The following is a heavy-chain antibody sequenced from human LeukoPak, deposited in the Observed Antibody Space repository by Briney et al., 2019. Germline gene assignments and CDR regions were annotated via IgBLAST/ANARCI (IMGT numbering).Heavy chain of an antibody. D-gene: IGHD3-22*01. CDR2: IYCSGST. CDR1: GGSISSGGYY. CDR3: ARWKISGYVFDY. J-gene: IGHJ4*02. V-gene: IGHV4-31*03. Sequence: SETLSLTCTVSGGSISSGGYYWSWIRQHPGKGLEWIGYIYCSGSTYYNPSLKSRVTISVDTSKNQFSLKLSSVTAADTAVYYCARWKISGYVFDYWGQGTLVTVSS.